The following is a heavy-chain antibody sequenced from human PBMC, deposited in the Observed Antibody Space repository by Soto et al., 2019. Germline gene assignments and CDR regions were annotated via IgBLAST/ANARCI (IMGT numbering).Heavy chain of an antibody. Sequence: VQLVQSGAEVKKPGSSVKVSCKASGGTFSSYTISWVRQAPGQGLEWMGRIIPILGIANYAQKFQGRVTITADKSTSTAYMELSSLRSEDTAVYYCARDGGLRGFDYWGQGTLVTVSS. CDR3: ARDGGLRGFDY. CDR1: GGTFSSYT. CDR2: IIPILGIA. J-gene: IGHJ4*02. V-gene: IGHV1-69*08. D-gene: IGHD5-12*01.